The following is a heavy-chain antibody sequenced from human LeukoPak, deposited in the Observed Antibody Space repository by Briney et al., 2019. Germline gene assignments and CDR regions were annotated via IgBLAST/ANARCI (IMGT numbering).Heavy chain of an antibody. CDR2: IGDSGDNT. CDR1: GFIFSNYA. CDR3: AKSRSSGNSCSNY. Sequence: GGSLRLSCAASGFIFSNYAMSWVRQAPGKGLEWISVIGDSGDNTYYADSVKGRFTISRDNSKNTLYLQMNGLRAEDTAVYYCAKSRSSGNSCSNYWGRGTLVTVSS. J-gene: IGHJ4*02. V-gene: IGHV3-23*01. D-gene: IGHD2-15*01.